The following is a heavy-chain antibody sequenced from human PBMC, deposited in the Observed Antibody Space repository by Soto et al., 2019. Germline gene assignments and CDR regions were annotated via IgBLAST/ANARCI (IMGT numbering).Heavy chain of an antibody. D-gene: IGHD5-18*01. J-gene: IGHJ4*02. CDR2: ISDDGRNE. CDR3: AKEGIQLWSAFDS. V-gene: IGHV3-30*18. Sequence: QVQLVESGGGVVQPGRSLRLSCAASGFIFSSYGVHWVRQAPGKGLEWVAVISDDGRNEYYADSVKGRFTISRDNSKNTLYLQMDSLTAEDTAVYYCAKEGIQLWSAFDSWGQGPLVTVTS. CDR1: GFIFSSYG.